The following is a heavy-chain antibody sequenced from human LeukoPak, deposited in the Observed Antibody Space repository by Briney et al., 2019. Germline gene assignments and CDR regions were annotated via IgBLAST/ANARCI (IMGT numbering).Heavy chain of an antibody. J-gene: IGHJ6*02. CDR1: GFTFSTYC. V-gene: IGHV3-48*02. D-gene: IGHD5-12*01. CDR2: ISSSSSTI. Sequence: PGGSLRLSCAPSGFTFSTYCMNWVHQAPGKGREWVSHISSSSSTISNADSVKGRFTITRDNTNNSLYLQMNSLRDDDTAVYYCARSLAHYGMDVWGQGTTVTVSS. CDR3: ARSLAHYGMDV.